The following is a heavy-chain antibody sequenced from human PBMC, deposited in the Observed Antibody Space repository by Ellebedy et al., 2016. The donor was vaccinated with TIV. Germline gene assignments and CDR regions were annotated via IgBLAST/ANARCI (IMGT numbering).Heavy chain of an antibody. J-gene: IGHJ4*02. CDR3: AKAGMYSGYDH. CDR1: GFTFSSYG. V-gene: IGHV3-23*01. Sequence: GESLKISXAASGFTFSSYGMHWVRQAPGKGLEWVSAISGSGGSTYYADSVKGRFTISRDNSKNTLYLQMNSLRAEDTAVYYCAKAGMYSGYDHWGQGTLVTVSS. CDR2: ISGSGGST. D-gene: IGHD5-12*01.